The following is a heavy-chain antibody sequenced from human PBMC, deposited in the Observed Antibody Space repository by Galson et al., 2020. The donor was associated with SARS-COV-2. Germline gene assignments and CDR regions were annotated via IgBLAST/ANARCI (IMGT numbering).Heavy chain of an antibody. CDR2: IYHSGST. V-gene: IGHV4-38-2*02. CDR3: ARELGDYYDSSGYYCFPRTDQYFDY. CDR1: GYSISSGYY. Sequence: SETLSLTCTVSGYSISSGYYWGWIRQPPGKGLEWIGSIYHSGSTYYNPSLKSRVTISVDTSKNQFSLKLSSVTAADTAVYYCARELGDYYDSSGYYCFPRTDQYFDYWGQGTLVTVSS. D-gene: IGHD3-22*01. J-gene: IGHJ4*02.